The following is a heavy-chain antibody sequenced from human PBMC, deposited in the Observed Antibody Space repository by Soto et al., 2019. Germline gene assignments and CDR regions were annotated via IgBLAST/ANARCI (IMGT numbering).Heavy chain of an antibody. CDR3: AKGQVGEYNKNLGALNS. Sequence: EVQLVESGGGLVQPGGSLRLSCAASVFTVSSNYMSWVRQAPGKGLEWVSVIYSGGSTYYADSVKGRFTISRDNYKNTLYLQMNSPRDEDIAVTYYAKGQVGEYNKNLGALNSWGQDPKVTVSS. CDR2: IYSGGST. V-gene: IGHV3-66*01. D-gene: IGHD1-7*01. CDR1: VFTVSSNY. J-gene: IGHJ3*02.